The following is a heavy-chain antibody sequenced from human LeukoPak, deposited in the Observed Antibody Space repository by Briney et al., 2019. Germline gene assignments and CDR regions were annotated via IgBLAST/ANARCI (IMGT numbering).Heavy chain of an antibody. CDR2: IYYSGST. J-gene: IGHJ6*02. Sequence: SETLSLTCTVSGGSTSSSTYYWGWIRQPPGKGLEWIGNIYYSGSTYYNPSLKSRVTISVDTSKNQFSLKLTSVTAADTAVYYCARHRNYYYGMDVWGQGTTVTVSS. CDR3: ARHRNYYYGMDV. CDR1: GGSTSSSTYY. V-gene: IGHV4-39*01. D-gene: IGHD2/OR15-2a*01.